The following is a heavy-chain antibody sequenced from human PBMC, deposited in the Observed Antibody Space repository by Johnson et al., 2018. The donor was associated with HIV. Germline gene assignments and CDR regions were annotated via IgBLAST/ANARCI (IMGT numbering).Heavy chain of an antibody. D-gene: IGHD3-16*01. V-gene: IGHV3-30*14. J-gene: IGHJ3*02. CDR1: AFTFSSYA. Sequence: VQLVESGGGVVQPGRSLRLSCAASAFTFSSYAIHWVRQAPGKGLEWVAVISYDGSTKYYADSVKGRFTISRDNSKNTLYLQMNSLRAEDTAVYYCARDRGGSDIWGQGTMVTVSS. CDR3: ARDRGGSDI. CDR2: ISYDGSTK.